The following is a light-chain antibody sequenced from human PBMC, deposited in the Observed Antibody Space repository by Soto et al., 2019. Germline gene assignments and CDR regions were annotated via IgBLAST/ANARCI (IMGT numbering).Light chain of an antibody. J-gene: IGLJ1*01. CDR3: SSFAGGNIYV. V-gene: IGLV2-8*01. Sequence: QSVLTQPPSASGSPGQSVTISCTGTSSDVGGYNYVSWHQQHPGNAPKLIIYDVTKRPSGVPDRFSGSKSGYTASLTVSGLQAEDEADYYCSSFAGGNIYVFGTGTKVTVL. CDR1: SSDVGGYNY. CDR2: DVT.